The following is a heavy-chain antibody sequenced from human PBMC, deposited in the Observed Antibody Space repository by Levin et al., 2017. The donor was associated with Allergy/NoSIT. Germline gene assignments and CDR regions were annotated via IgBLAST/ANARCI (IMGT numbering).Heavy chain of an antibody. Sequence: LSLTCAASGFTFSSYAMSWVRQAPGKGLEWVSAISGSGGSTYYADSVKGRFTISRDNSKNTLYLQMNSLRAEDTAVYYCAKGGRAVAGGDFDYWGQGTLVTVSS. V-gene: IGHV3-23*01. CDR1: GFTFSSYA. CDR3: AKGGRAVAGGDFDY. CDR2: ISGSGGST. J-gene: IGHJ4*02. D-gene: IGHD6-19*01.